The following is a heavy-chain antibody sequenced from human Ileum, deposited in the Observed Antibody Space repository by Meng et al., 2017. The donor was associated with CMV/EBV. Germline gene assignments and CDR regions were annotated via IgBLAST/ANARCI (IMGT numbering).Heavy chain of an antibody. CDR3: ARVRLGGFSWFYFDF. V-gene: IGHV4-61*01. Sequence: SGGSVSSGNSYWSWIRQPPGKGLEWIGYIYYSGSTNYDPSLKSRVTISVDTSKNQFSLNLSSVTAADTAVYYCARVRLGGFSWFYFDFWGQGTLVTVSS. J-gene: IGHJ4*02. CDR1: GGSVSSGNSY. CDR2: IYYSGST. D-gene: IGHD3-16*01.